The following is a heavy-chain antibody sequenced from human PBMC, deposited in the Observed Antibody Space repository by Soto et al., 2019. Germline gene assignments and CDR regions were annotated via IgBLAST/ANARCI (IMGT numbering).Heavy chain of an antibody. CDR1: GGSISSSSYY. Sequence: SETLSLTCTVSGGSISSSSYYWGWIRQPPGKGLEWFGYIYYSGSPYYNPSLKSRVTISVDTSKNQFSLKLSSVTAADTAVYYCAVPAASVAGASGSYYYYGMDVWGQGTTVTVSS. D-gene: IGHD6-19*01. J-gene: IGHJ6*02. CDR3: AVPAASVAGASGSYYYYGMDV. V-gene: IGHV4-39*01. CDR2: IYYSGSP.